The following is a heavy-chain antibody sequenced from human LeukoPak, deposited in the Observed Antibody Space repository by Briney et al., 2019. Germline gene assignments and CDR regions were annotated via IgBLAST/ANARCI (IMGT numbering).Heavy chain of an antibody. J-gene: IGHJ4*02. V-gene: IGHV3-7*01. Sequence: GGSLRLSCAASGFTFGTYWMGWVRQAPGKGLEWVANIKQDGSEKSYVDSVKDRFTISRDNVKNSVYLQMHSLRAEDTAIYYCVRDTYRIAVAGSSGLGYWGQGTLVTVSS. CDR2: IKQDGSEK. CDR3: VRDTYRIAVAGSSGLGY. CDR1: GFTFGTYW. D-gene: IGHD6-19*01.